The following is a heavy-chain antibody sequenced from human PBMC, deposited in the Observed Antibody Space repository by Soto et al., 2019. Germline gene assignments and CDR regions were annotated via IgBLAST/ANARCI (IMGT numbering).Heavy chain of an antibody. CDR2: IYPGDSDT. CDR3: ARSPDTSGQDPGGL. CDR1: GYNFTNSW. Sequence: GESLKISCQGFGYNFTNSWIGWVRQMPGKGLEWMGIIYPGDSDTRYSPSFQGQVTISADKSISTAFLHWSSLKASDTAMYYCARSPDTSGQDPGGLWGQGTRVTVSS. V-gene: IGHV5-51*01. D-gene: IGHD6-19*01. J-gene: IGHJ4*02.